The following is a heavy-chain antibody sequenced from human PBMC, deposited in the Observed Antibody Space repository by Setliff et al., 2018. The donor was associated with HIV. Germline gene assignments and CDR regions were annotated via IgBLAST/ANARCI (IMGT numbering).Heavy chain of an antibody. D-gene: IGHD6-6*01. CDR2: IYPGDSDT. J-gene: IGHJ4*02. V-gene: IGHV5-51*01. CDR1: YW. Sequence: YWSWIRQHPGKGLEWMGIIYPGDSDTRYSPSFQGQVTISADKSISTAYLQWSSLKASDTAMYYCARHEYSLIDYWGQGTLVTVSS. CDR3: ARHEYSLIDY.